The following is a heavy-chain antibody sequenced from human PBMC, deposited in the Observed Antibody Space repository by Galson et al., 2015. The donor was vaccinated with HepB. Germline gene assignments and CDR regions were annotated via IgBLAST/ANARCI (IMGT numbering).Heavy chain of an antibody. J-gene: IGHJ4*02. CDR3: ARDGSRLLGPVDY. V-gene: IGHV4-30-4*01. CDR2: IYYSGST. CDR1: GGSISSGDYY. Sequence: TLSLTCTVSGGSISSGDYYWSWIRQPPGKGLEWIGYIYYSGSTYYNPSLKSRVTISVDTSKNQFSLKLSSVTAADTAVYYCARDGSRLLGPVDYWGQGTLVTVSS.